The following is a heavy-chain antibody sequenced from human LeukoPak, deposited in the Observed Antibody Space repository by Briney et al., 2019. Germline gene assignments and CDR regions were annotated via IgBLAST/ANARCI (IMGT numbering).Heavy chain of an antibody. Sequence: PGRSLRLSCAASGFTFSSYGMHWVRQAPGKGLEWVSSISSSSSYIYYADSVKGRFTISRDNAKNSLYLQMNSLRAEDTAVYYCARDQFGYCSGGSCSSYYYYGMDVWGKGTTVTVSS. V-gene: IGHV3-21*01. J-gene: IGHJ6*04. CDR1: GFTFSSYG. D-gene: IGHD2-15*01. CDR3: ARDQFGYCSGGSCSSYYYYGMDV. CDR2: ISSSSSYI.